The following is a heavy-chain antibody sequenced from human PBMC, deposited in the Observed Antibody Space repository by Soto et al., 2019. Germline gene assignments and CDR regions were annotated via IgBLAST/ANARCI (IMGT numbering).Heavy chain of an antibody. CDR3: VCQFTSVLPQAYFDY. V-gene: IGHV4-39*01. CDR1: GGSVSNSNYY. J-gene: IGHJ4*02. Sequence: SETLSLTCTVSGGSVSNSNYYWGWIRQSPGKGLEWIGSVYYRGRSYSKSSVKSRVTISVDTSKNQFSLNLNSVTASDTAVYFCVCQFTSVLPQAYFDYWGPGALVTVSS. D-gene: IGHD2-8*01. CDR2: VYYRGRS.